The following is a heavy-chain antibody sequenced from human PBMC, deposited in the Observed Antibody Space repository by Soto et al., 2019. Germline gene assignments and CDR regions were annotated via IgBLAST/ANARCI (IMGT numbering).Heavy chain of an antibody. CDR2: ISWNSGSI. CDR1: GFTFDDYA. CDR3: AKDISGGWFGEDYYGMDV. Sequence: EVQLVESGGGLVQPGRSLRLSCAASGFTFDDYAMHWVRQAPGKGLEWVSGISWNSGSIGYADSVKGRFTISRDNAKNSLYLQMSSLRAEDTALYYCAKDISGGWFGEDYYGMDVWGQGTTVTVSS. D-gene: IGHD3-10*01. J-gene: IGHJ6*02. V-gene: IGHV3-9*01.